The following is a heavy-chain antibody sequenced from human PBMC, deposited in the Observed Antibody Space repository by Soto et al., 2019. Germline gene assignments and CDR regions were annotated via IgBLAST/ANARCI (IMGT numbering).Heavy chain of an antibody. CDR1: GYTFTSYA. V-gene: IGHV7-4-1*01. Sequence: QVQLVQSGSELKKPGASVKVSCKASGYTFTSYAMNWVRQAPGQGLEWMGWINTNTGNPTYAQGFTGRFVFSLDTSVSMAYLQICILNAEDTAVYYCARDRLIAAAGRRYYYYGMDVWGQGATVTVSS. D-gene: IGHD6-13*01. CDR2: INTNTGNP. CDR3: ARDRLIAAAGRRYYYYGMDV. J-gene: IGHJ6*02.